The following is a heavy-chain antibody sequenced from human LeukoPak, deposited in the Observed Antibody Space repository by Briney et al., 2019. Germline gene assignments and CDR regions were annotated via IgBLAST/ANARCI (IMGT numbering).Heavy chain of an antibody. V-gene: IGHV1-69*10. Sequence: VKVSCKASGGTFSSYTISWVRQAPGQGLEWMGGIIPILGIANYAQKFQGRVTITADKSTSTAYMELSSLRSEDTAVYYCARGYQLLIFDYWGQGTLVTVSS. CDR2: IIPILGIA. J-gene: IGHJ4*02. CDR1: GGTFSSYT. D-gene: IGHD2-2*01. CDR3: ARGYQLLIFDY.